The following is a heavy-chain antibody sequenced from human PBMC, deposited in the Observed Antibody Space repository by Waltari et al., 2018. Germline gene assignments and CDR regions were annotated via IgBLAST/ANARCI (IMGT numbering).Heavy chain of an antibody. Sequence: EVQLEESGGGLIQPGGSLRLSCAASGLTISDNYMSWVRQAPGKGLEWVSVLYSAGHTYYADSVKGRFTISRDSSKNTLYLQMNSLRTEDTAVYYCARDLVHYFDYWGQGTLVTVSS. CDR1: GLTISDNY. CDR2: LYSAGHT. V-gene: IGHV3-53*01. D-gene: IGHD3-16*01. J-gene: IGHJ4*02. CDR3: ARDLVHYFDY.